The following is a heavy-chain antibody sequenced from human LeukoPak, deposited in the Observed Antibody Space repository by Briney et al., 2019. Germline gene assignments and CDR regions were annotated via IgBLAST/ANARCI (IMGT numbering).Heavy chain of an antibody. CDR3: ARENDSSGSYYFDY. Sequence: GGSLRLSCAASGFTFSSYSMNWVRQAPGKGLEWVSSISSSSSYIYYADSVKGRFTISRDNAKNSLYLQMNSLRAEDTAVYYCARENDSSGSYYFDYWGQGTLVTVSS. CDR1: GFTFSSYS. CDR2: ISSSSSYI. D-gene: IGHD3-22*01. J-gene: IGHJ4*02. V-gene: IGHV3-21*01.